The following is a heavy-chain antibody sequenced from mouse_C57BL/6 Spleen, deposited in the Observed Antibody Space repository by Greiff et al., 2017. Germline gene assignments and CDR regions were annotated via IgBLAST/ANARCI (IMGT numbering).Heavy chain of an antibody. J-gene: IGHJ4*01. CDR2: IDPSDSYT. V-gene: IGHV1-69*01. D-gene: IGHD2-3*01. CDR3: ARRWTAMDY. Sequence: QVQLQQPGAELVMLGALVKLSCKASGSTLTSCWMHWVKQRPGQGLVWIGEIDPSDSYTNYNQKFKGKSTLTVDKSSSTAYMQLSSLTSEESAVYYCARRWTAMDYWGQGTSVTVSS. CDR1: GSTLTSCW.